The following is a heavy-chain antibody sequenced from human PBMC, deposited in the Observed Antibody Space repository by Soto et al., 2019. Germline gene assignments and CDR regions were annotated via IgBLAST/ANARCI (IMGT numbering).Heavy chain of an antibody. CDR3: ARALVTDYNSRDYHYYFAMDV. Sequence: PSETLSLTCVVSGGPVRGDDLYWSWIRHLPGKGLEWIANVYHTGTTYYNPSLKSRVSMSVDTSQNQFSLILASLTAADTAVYYCARALVTDYNSRDYHYYFAMDVWGQGTSVTVSS. D-gene: IGHD3-22*01. CDR1: GGPVRGDDLY. V-gene: IGHV4-31*02. J-gene: IGHJ6*02. CDR2: VYHTGTT.